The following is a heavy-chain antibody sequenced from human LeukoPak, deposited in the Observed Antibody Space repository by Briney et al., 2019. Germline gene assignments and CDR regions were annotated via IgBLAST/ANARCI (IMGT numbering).Heavy chain of an antibody. CDR1: GFTFSSYI. CDR3: ARGYTHGLDV. CDR2: ISGSNNYI. D-gene: IGHD5-18*01. Sequence: GGSLRLSCAASGFTFSSYIMNWVRQAPGKGLEWVSSISGSNNYIYYADLVKGRFTISRDNAKNSLYLQMNSLRADDTAVYYCARGYTHGLDVWGQGTTVTVSS. J-gene: IGHJ6*02. V-gene: IGHV3-21*01.